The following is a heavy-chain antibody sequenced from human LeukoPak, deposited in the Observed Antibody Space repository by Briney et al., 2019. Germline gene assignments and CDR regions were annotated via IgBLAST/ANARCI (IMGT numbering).Heavy chain of an antibody. CDR3: ARYRGGDHCFDY. D-gene: IGHD2-21*02. CDR1: VGSVSSYY. J-gene: IGHJ4*02. CDR2: INYSGST. V-gene: IGHV4-59*02. Sequence: PSETLSLTCTVSVGSVSSYYWSGIRQPPGKELEWIGYINYSGSTNYNPSLKSRVTISVDTSKNQFSLNLSSVTAADTAVYYCARYRGGDHCFDYWGRGTLVTVSS.